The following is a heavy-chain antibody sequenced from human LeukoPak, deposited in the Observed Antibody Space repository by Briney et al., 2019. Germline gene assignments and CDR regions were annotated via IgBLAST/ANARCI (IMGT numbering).Heavy chain of an antibody. CDR3: ARNLYSSGYYVQGPWDY. CDR2: INPSGGST. V-gene: IGHV1-46*01. J-gene: IGHJ4*02. CDR1: GYTFTTYY. D-gene: IGHD3-22*01. Sequence: AAVKVSSKASGYTFTTYYMHWVRQAPGQGLEWMGLINPSGGSTSYAQKFQGRVTMTRDTSTSTVHMELSSLRSEDTAVYYCARNLYSSGYYVQGPWDYWGQGTLVTVSS.